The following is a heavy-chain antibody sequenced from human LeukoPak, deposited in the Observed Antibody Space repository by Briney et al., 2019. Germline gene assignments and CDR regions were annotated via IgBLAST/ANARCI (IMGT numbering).Heavy chain of an antibody. V-gene: IGHV1-8*01. CDR3: ARDSSSGWYYYYYGMGV. D-gene: IGHD6-19*01. CDR1: GYTFTSYD. Sequence: ASVKVSCKASGYTFTSYDINWVRQATGQGLEWMGWMNPNSGNTGYAQKFQGRVTMTRNTSISTAYMELSSLRSEDTAVYYCARDSSSGWYYYYYGMGVWGQGTTVTVSS. CDR2: MNPNSGNT. J-gene: IGHJ6*02.